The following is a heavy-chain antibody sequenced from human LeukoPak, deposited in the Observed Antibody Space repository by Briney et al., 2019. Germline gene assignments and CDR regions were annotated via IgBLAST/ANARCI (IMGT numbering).Heavy chain of an antibody. J-gene: IGHJ4*02. CDR1: GFTFSSYG. CDR3: AKDGYYGSGTYPDY. Sequence: GGSLRLSCAASGFTFSSYGMNWVRQAPGKGLEWVAVISYDGTNEFYVDSLRGRFTISGDNSKNTLYLQMNSLRAEDTAVYYCAKDGYYGSGTYPDYWGQGTLVTVSS. CDR2: ISYDGTNE. D-gene: IGHD3-10*01. V-gene: IGHV3-30*18.